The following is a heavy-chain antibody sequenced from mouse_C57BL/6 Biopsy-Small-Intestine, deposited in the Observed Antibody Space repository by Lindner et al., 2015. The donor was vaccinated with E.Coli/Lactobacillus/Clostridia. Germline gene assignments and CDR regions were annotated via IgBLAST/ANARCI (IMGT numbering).Heavy chain of an antibody. Sequence: EVQLQESGPELVKPGTSVKISCKASGYSFTDYNMNWVKQSNGKSLEWIGVINPNYGTTTYNQKFKGKATLTVDQSSSTAYMQLNSLTSEDSAVYYCARWGYYGSSLDYWGPGTTLTVSS. V-gene: IGHV1-39*01. J-gene: IGHJ2*01. D-gene: IGHD1-1*01. CDR2: INPNYGTT. CDR1: GYSFTDYN. CDR3: ARWGYYGSSLDY.